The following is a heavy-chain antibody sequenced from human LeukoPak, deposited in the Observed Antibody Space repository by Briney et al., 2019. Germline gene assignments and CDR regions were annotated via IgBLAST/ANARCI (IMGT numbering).Heavy chain of an antibody. V-gene: IGHV4-39*07. CDR1: GGSISSSSYY. J-gene: IGHJ5*02. CDR2: IYYSGST. Sequence: SETLSLTCTVSGGSISSSSYYWGWIRQPPGKGLEWIGSIYYSGSTYYNPSLKSRVTISVDTSKNQFSLKLSSVTAADTAVYYCARSMGWFDPWGQGTLVTVSS. CDR3: ARSMGWFDP.